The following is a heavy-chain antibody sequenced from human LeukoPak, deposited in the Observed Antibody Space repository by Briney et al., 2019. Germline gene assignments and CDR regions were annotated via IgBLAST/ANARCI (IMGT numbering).Heavy chain of an antibody. V-gene: IGHV3-21*01. D-gene: IGHD2-2*01. CDR2: ISTSSSYI. J-gene: IGHJ6*03. CDR1: GFTFSSHS. Sequence: GGSLRLSCAASGFTFSSHSMNWVRQAPGKGLEWVSSISTSSSYIYYADSVKGRFTISRDNAKNSLYLQMNSLRAEDTAVYYCAREGYCSSTSCYGAEYHDYYMDVWGKGTTVTVSS. CDR3: AREGYCSSTSCYGAEYHDYYMDV.